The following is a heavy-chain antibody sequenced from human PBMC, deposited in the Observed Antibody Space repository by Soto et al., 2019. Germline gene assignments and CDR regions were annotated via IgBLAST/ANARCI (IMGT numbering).Heavy chain of an antibody. Sequence: EVQLVESGGGLVQPGGSLRLSCAASGFTFSNYWMTWVRQAPGKGLEWVANIKQDGSEKDYVDSVRGRFTISRENAKNSLNLQMNSLRAEDTAVYYCARVSGRSYSGSWDGYYGMDVWGQGTTVTVSS. CDR1: GFTFSNYW. CDR3: ARVSGRSYSGSWDGYYGMDV. J-gene: IGHJ6*02. V-gene: IGHV3-7*01. CDR2: IKQDGSEK. D-gene: IGHD1-26*01.